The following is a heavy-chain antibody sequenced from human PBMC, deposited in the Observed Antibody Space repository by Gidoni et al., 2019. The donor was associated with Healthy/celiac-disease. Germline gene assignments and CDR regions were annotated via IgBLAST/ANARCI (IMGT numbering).Heavy chain of an antibody. V-gene: IGHV3-7*01. CDR1: GFTFSSYW. J-gene: IGHJ3*02. Sequence: EVQLVESGGGLVQPGGSLRLSCAASGFTFSSYWMSWVRQAPGKGLEWVANIKQDGSEKYYVDSVKGRFTISRDNAKNSLYLQMNSLRAEDTAVYYCARDGLVVVTPAGAFDIWGQGTMVTVSS. CDR2: IKQDGSEK. CDR3: ARDGLVVVTPAGAFDI. D-gene: IGHD3-22*01.